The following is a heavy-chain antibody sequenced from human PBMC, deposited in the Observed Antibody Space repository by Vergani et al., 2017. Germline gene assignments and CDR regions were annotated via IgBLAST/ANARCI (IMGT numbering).Heavy chain of an antibody. CDR1: GFTFSSYS. CDR3: AKVTYYDSEPSGDY. CDR2: ISSSSSYI. V-gene: IGHV3-21*04. Sequence: EVQLVESGGGLVKPGGSLRLSCAASGFTFSSYSMNWVRQAPGKGLEWVSSISSSSSYIYYADSVKGRFTISRDNSKNSLYLQMNSLRTEDTALYYCAKVTYYDSEPSGDYWGQGTLVTVSS. D-gene: IGHD3-22*01. J-gene: IGHJ4*02.